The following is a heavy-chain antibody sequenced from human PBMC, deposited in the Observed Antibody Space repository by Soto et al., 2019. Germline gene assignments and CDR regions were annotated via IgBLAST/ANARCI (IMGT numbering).Heavy chain of an antibody. CDR2: IYYSGST. Sequence: QVQLQESGPGLVKPSQTLSLTCTVSGGSISSGNYYWSWIRQHPGKGLEWIGYIYYSGSTYYNPSLKSRVTISVDTSKNQFSLKLCSVTAADTAVYYCARVGYCTNGVCYTPSDYWGQGTLVTVSS. CDR3: ARVGYCTNGVCYTPSDY. J-gene: IGHJ4*02. D-gene: IGHD2-8*01. V-gene: IGHV4-31*03. CDR1: GGSISSGNYY.